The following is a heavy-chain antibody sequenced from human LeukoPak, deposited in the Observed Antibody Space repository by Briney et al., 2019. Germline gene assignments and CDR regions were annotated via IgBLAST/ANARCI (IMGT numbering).Heavy chain of an antibody. J-gene: IGHJ4*02. CDR1: GFTFSNFA. V-gene: IGHV3-23*01. CDR3: ARKGGSSWYPFDY. CDR2: ISGSGGAT. Sequence: GGSLRLSCVASGFTFSNFAMHWVRQAPGKGLEWVSGISGSGGATYYADSVKGRFTISRDFSKNTLYLQLDSVKRGDTAVYYCARKGGSSWYPFDYWGQGTLVTVSS. D-gene: IGHD6-13*01.